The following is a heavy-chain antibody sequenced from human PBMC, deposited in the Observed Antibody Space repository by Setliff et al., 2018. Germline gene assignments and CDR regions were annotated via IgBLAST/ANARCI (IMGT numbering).Heavy chain of an antibody. D-gene: IGHD6-13*01. J-gene: IGHJ6*03. CDR2: ISASSANI. CDR3: ASDPSYASSLYYYLEV. Sequence: GESLKISCAASGFTFSRCAMNWVRQTPGKGLEWVSYISASSANIQYADSVRGRFTVSRDNARNSLYLQMNSLRGDDAAVYYCASDPSYASSLYYYLEVWGKGTTVTVSS. V-gene: IGHV3-48*01. CDR1: GFTFSRCA.